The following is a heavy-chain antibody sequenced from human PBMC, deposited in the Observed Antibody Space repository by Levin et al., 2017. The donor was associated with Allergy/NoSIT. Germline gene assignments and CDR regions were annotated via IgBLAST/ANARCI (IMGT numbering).Heavy chain of an antibody. Sequence: SGGSLRLSCAASGFTFSNYWMHWVRQAPGKGLVWVSHINSDGSNTNYADSVKGRFTISRDNAKNTLYLQMNSLRDEDTAVYYCARGGCSSTSCLDNWGKGTLVTVSP. CDR3: ARGGCSSTSCLDN. CDR1: GFTFSNYW. V-gene: IGHV3-74*01. J-gene: IGHJ4*02. D-gene: IGHD2-2*01. CDR2: INSDGSNT.